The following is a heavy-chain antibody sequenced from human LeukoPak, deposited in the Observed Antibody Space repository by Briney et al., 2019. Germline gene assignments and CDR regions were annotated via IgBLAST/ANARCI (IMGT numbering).Heavy chain of an antibody. J-gene: IGHJ4*02. D-gene: IGHD3-3*01. V-gene: IGHV1-69*13. CDR2: IIPIFGTA. Sequence: SVKVSCKASGGAFSSYAISWVRQAPGQGLEWMGGIIPIFGTANYAQKFQGRVTITADESTSTAYMELSSLRSEDTAVYYCARGGPDFWSGYYGDGFDYWGQGTLVTVSS. CDR1: GGAFSSYA. CDR3: ARGGPDFWSGYYGDGFDY.